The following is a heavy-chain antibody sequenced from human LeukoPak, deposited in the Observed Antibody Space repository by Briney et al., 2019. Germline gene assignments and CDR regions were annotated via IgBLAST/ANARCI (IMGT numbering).Heavy chain of an antibody. Sequence: ASVKVSCKASGYTFTGYYMHWVRQAPGQGLEWMGWINPNSGGTDYAQKFQGRVTMTRDTSISTAYMELSRLRSDDTAVYYCASTRGYSSSSGYYYYGMDVWGQGTTVTVSS. CDR1: GYTFTGYY. J-gene: IGHJ6*02. CDR2: INPNSGGT. V-gene: IGHV1-2*02. D-gene: IGHD6-6*01. CDR3: ASTRGYSSSSGYYYYGMDV.